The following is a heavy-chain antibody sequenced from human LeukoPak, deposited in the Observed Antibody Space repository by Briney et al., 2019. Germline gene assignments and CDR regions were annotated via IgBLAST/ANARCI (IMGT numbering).Heavy chain of an antibody. CDR3: ARNLPAADY. J-gene: IGHJ4*02. Sequence: GGSLRLSCAASGFNFNTFIMHWVRQAPGKGLEWVANIKRDGSDKYYVGSVEGRFTISRDNDKNSLYLQMSSLRAEDTAVYYCARNLPAADYWGQGTLVTVSS. V-gene: IGHV3-7*01. CDR1: GFNFNTFI. D-gene: IGHD2-2*01. CDR2: IKRDGSDK.